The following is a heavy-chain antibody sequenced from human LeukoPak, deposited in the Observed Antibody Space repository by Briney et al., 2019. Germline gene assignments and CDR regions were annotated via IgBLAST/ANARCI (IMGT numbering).Heavy chain of an antibody. J-gene: IGHJ4*02. V-gene: IGHV3-21*01. Sequence: GRSLRLSCAASGFTFSSYSMNWVRQAPGKGLEWVSSISSSSSYIYYADSVKGRFTISRDNSKNTLYLQMNSLRAEDTAVYYCAKEGIAARKAFDYWGQGTLVTVSS. CDR2: ISSSSSYI. CDR1: GFTFSSYS. CDR3: AKEGIAARKAFDY. D-gene: IGHD6-6*01.